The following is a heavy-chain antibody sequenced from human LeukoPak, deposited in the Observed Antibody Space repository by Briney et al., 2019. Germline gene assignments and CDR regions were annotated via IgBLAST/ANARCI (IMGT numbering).Heavy chain of an antibody. CDR3: ARERGDNGWYPDGFDI. D-gene: IGHD6-19*01. V-gene: IGHV3-74*01. Sequence: GGSLRLSCAASGFTISYDWMHWVRQAPGKGLVWVARIESDGSSKRYADSVKGRFTISRDNARNTVFLQMNSLRAEDTAVYYCARERGDNGWYPDGFDIWGRGTLVTVSS. CDR1: GFTISYDW. CDR2: IESDGSSK. J-gene: IGHJ3*02.